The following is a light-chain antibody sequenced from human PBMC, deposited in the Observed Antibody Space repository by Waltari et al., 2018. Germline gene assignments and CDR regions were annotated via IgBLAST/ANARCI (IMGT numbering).Light chain of an antibody. CDR3: SSYTSSSTWV. V-gene: IGLV2-14*01. CDR1: SSDVGVYHY. J-gene: IGLJ3*02. CDR2: EVS. Sequence: QSALTQPASASGSPGQSLSISCTGTSSDVGVYHYVSWYQQYPGKAPKLMIYEVSNRPSGVSNRFSGSKSDNTASLTISGLQAEDEADYYCSSYTSSSTWVFGGGTKLTVL.